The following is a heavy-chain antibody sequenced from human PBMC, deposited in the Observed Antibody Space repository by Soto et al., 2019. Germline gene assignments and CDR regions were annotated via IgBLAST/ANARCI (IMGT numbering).Heavy chain of an antibody. Sequence: EVQLVESGGGLVKPGGSLRLSCAASRFTFSYAGMSWVRQARGKGLEWVGRIKNEADGGTTDYAAPVKGRFTISRDDSKKMLYLQMNSLKTEDTAVYYCTTAPIKADAFDVWGQGTMVTVSS. CDR2: IKNEADGGTT. D-gene: IGHD1-20*01. CDR3: TTAPIKADAFDV. V-gene: IGHV3-15*01. CDR1: RFTFSYAG. J-gene: IGHJ3*01.